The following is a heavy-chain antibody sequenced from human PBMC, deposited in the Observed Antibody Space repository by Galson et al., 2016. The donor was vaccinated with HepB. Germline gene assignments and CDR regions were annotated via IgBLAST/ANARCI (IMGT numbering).Heavy chain of an antibody. V-gene: IGHV3-73*01. D-gene: IGHD4-11*01. J-gene: IGHJ6*02. Sequence: SLRLSCAASGFTFSGSAMYWVRQASGKGLEWVGRIRSKPNSYATAYGASVNGRFTISRDDSKNTAYLQMNSLKTEDTAVYYCASTIVTALYHYYYGIEVWGQGTTVTVSS. CDR1: GFTFSGSA. CDR3: ASTIVTALYHYYYGIEV. CDR2: IRSKPNSYAT.